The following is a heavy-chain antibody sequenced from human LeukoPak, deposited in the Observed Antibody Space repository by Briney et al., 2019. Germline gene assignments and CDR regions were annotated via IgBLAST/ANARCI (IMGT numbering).Heavy chain of an antibody. CDR2: ISYDGSNK. V-gene: IGHV3-30-3*01. D-gene: IGHD5-12*01. CDR1: GFTFSSYA. J-gene: IGHJ4*02. CDR3: ARGSYGGSGWVY. Sequence: GGSLRLSCAASGFTFSSYAMHWVRQAPGPGLEWVAVISYDGSNKYYADSVKGRFTISRDNSKNTLYLQMNSLTAEDTAVYYCARGSYGGSGWVYWGQGTLVTVSS.